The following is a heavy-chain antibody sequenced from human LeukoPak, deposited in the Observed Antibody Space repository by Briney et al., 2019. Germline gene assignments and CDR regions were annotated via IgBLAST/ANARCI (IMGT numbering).Heavy chain of an antibody. D-gene: IGHD5-12*01. CDR2: IYTSGST. V-gene: IGHV4-4*07. J-gene: IGHJ3*01. CDR1: GGSISSYF. Sequence: KTSETLSLTCTVSGGSISSYFWSWIRQPAGKRLEWLGHIYTSGSTNYNRSLKSRVTMSVDTSKNQFSLKLSSVTAADTAVYYCARAIVATPDGDAFDFWGQGTMVTASS. CDR3: ARAIVATPDGDAFDF.